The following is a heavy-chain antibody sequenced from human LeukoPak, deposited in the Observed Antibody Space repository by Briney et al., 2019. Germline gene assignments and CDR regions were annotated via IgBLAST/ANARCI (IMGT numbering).Heavy chain of an antibody. CDR2: IYPGDSDT. CDR3: GRPPAWGGATSSRRDY. V-gene: IGHV5-51*01. D-gene: IGHD6-13*01. Sequence: GESLKIFCKGFGYSFTSYWIGWVRQMPGKGLEWMGIIYPGDSDTRYSPSFQGQVTISADKSISTAYLQWSSLKVSDTAMYYCGRPPAWGGATSSRRDYWGQGTLVTVSS. J-gene: IGHJ4*02. CDR1: GYSFTSYW.